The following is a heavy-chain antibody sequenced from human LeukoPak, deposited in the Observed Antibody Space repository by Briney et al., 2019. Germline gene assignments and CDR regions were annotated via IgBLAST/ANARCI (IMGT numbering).Heavy chain of an antibody. V-gene: IGHV3-21*01. CDR2: ISSSSSYI. J-gene: IGHJ5*02. CDR3: ARDLTMVRGVISRNWFDP. D-gene: IGHD3-10*01. Sequence: GGSLRLSCAASGFTFSSYSMNWVRQAPGKGLEWVSSISSSSSYIYYADSVKGRFTISRDNAKNSLYLQMNSLRAEDTAVYYCARDLTMVRGVISRNWFDPWGQGTLVTVSS. CDR1: GFTFSSYS.